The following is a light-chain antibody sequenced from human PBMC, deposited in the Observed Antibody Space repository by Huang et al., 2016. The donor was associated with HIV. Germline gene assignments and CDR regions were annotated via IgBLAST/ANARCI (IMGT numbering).Light chain of an antibody. J-gene: IGKJ1*01. Sequence: DIVMTQTPLSLSVTPGKPASISCKSSQSLLHGDGKTYLYWYVKKSGQSPQLLMYEVSSRFAGVPERFSGSGSGTDFTLRISRVEAEDVGVYYCMQGSDLPTFGQGTKVEI. CDR3: MQGSDLPT. CDR1: QSLLHGDGKTY. CDR2: EVS. V-gene: IGKV2-29*02.